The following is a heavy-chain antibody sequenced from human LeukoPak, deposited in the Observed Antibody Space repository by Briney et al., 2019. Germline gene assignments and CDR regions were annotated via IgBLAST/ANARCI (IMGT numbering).Heavy chain of an antibody. Sequence: ASVKVSCTASGYTFINYGFTWVRQAPGQGLEWMGWIRGYNGNTNYLQKFQGRVTMTTDTSTNTVYMELRSLSSADTDVYYCARVSTNSRVGGYDPQWYFDLWGRGTLVTVSS. J-gene: IGHJ2*01. D-gene: IGHD5-12*01. V-gene: IGHV1-18*04. CDR3: ARVSTNSRVGGYDPQWYFDL. CDR2: IRGYNGNT. CDR1: GYTFINYG.